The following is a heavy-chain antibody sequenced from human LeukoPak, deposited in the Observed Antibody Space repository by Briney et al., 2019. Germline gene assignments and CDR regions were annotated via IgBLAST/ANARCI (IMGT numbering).Heavy chain of an antibody. Sequence: GGSLRLSCAASGFTFSDQSMNWVRQAPGEGLEWVSTISANNLHIFYADSVKGRFTISRDNAKNSLYLQMNNLRVEDTAVYYCVGPDSQFDCWGQGTLVTVSS. D-gene: IGHD3-10*01. J-gene: IGHJ4*02. CDR1: GFTFSDQS. V-gene: IGHV3-21*01. CDR2: ISANNLHI. CDR3: VGPDSQFDC.